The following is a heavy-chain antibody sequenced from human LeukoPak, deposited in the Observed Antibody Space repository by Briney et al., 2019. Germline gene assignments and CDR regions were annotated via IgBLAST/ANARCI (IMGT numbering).Heavy chain of an antibody. CDR1: GFIFSNYW. V-gene: IGHV3-74*01. CDR3: ARDENDSGSYYVENEDY. Sequence: PGGSLRLSCAASGFIFSNYWMHWVRQAPGKGLVWVSRINSDGSSRSYADSVKGRFTISRDNAKNTLYLQMNSLRAEDTAVYYCARDENDSGSYYVENEDYWGQGTLVTVSS. J-gene: IGHJ4*02. CDR2: INSDGSSR. D-gene: IGHD1-26*01.